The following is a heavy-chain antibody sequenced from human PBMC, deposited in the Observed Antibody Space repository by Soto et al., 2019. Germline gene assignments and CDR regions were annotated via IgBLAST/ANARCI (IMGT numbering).Heavy chain of an antibody. D-gene: IGHD3-16*01. Sequence: EVQLVESGGGLVQPGGSLRLSCAASGFTFSDHYMDWVRQAPGRGLEWLCRIRNKDNSYTTDYAASVKGRFTISREDSKNALYLQMNSLKTEDTAVYYCARVMWGGFPFKAFDFWGPGTMVTVSS. V-gene: IGHV3-72*01. CDR3: ARVMWGGFPFKAFDF. CDR1: GFTFSDHY. J-gene: IGHJ3*01. CDR2: IRNKDNSYTT.